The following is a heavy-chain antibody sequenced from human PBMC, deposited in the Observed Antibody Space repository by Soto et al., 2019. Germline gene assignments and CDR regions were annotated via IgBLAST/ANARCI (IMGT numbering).Heavy chain of an antibody. D-gene: IGHD3-16*02. Sequence: QVQLVQSGAEVKKPGASVTVSCKASGYPFTNNYVHWVRQAPGQGLEWMGRINPSGGDTAYAQRFQGRLTMPRDTSTSTVYMELRSLRSEDTAVYYCARATPLAGVWGTYRPPYYFDFWGQGALVTASS. CDR1: GYPFTNNY. V-gene: IGHV1-46*01. CDR2: INPSGGDT. J-gene: IGHJ4*02. CDR3: ARATPLAGVWGTYRPPYYFDF.